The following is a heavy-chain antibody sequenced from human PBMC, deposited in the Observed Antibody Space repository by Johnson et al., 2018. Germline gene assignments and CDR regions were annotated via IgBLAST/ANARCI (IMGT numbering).Heavy chain of an antibody. CDR3: ARDLMTVAGYGMDV. J-gene: IGHJ6*02. CDR2: ISWNSGSI. Sequence: EVQLVETGGGLVQPGRSLRLSCAASGFTFDDYAMHWVRQAPGKGLEWVSGISWNSGSIGYAASVKGRFTISRVNAKNSLYLQMNSLRAEDTALYYWARDLMTVAGYGMDVWGQGTTVTVSS. D-gene: IGHD6-19*01. CDR1: GFTFDDYA. V-gene: IGHV3-9*01.